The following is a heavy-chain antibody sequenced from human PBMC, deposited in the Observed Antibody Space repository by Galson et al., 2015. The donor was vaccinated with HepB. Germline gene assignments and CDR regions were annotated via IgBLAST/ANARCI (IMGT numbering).Heavy chain of an antibody. Sequence: ETLSLTCTVSGGSISSYYWSWIRQPPGKGLEWIGYIYYSGSTNYNPSLKSRVTISVDTSKNQFSLKLSSVTAADTAVYYCARGVDIVATRQPNWFDPWGQGTLVTVSS. CDR2: IYYSGST. J-gene: IGHJ5*02. D-gene: IGHD5-12*01. CDR1: GGSISSYY. CDR3: ARGVDIVATRQPNWFDP. V-gene: IGHV4-59*01.